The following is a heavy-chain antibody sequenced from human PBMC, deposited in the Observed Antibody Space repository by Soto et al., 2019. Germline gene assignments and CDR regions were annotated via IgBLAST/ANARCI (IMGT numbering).Heavy chain of an antibody. CDR3: ARSPVASEPYAFDL. D-gene: IGHD6-19*01. V-gene: IGHV4-31*03. CDR2: IYYSGST. Sequence: QVQLQESGPGLVKPSQTLSLTCTVSGGSISSGGYYWSWIRQHPGKGLEWIGYIYYSGSTYYNPSLQRRVTISVDTSKNQCSLKLSSVTAADTAVYYCARSPVASEPYAFDLWGQGTMVTVSS. CDR1: GGSISSGGYY. J-gene: IGHJ3*01.